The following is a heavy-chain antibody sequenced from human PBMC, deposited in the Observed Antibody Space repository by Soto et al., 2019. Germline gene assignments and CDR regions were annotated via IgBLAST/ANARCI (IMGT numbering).Heavy chain of an antibody. Sequence: SETLSLTCTVSGGSISSGDYYWSWIRQPPGKGLEWIGYIYYSGSTYYNPSLKSRVTISVDTSKNQFSLKLSSVTAADTAVYYCARDAVPAATSGVYYGMDVWGQGTTVTVS. D-gene: IGHD2-2*01. J-gene: IGHJ6*02. CDR2: IYYSGST. V-gene: IGHV4-30-4*01. CDR3: ARDAVPAATSGVYYGMDV. CDR1: GGSISSGDYY.